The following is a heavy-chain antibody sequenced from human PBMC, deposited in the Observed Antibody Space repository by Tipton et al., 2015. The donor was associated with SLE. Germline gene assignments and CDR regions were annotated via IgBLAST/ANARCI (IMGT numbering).Heavy chain of an antibody. CDR2: INLILGTS. Sequence: QSGPEVKKPGSSVKLSCRASGGTPTNFQLVRQAPGQGLEWMGGINLILGTSNYAPKFQGRVTITADESTHTAYIEVNSLRFEDTAVYFCATTVPGRYSSLPFESWGQGTTVTVSS. V-gene: IGHV1-69*16. CDR1: GGTPTNF. D-gene: IGHD2-15*01. CDR3: ATTVPGRYSSLPFES. J-gene: IGHJ6*02.